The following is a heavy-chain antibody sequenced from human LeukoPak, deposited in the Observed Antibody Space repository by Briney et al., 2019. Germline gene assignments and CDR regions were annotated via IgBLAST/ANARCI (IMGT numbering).Heavy chain of an antibody. V-gene: IGHV3-30*04. Sequence: PGGSLRLSCAPSGFTYTGYAMHWVRQAPGKGLEWVAVISYDGSNKYYADSVKGRFTISRDNPKNTLYLQMSSLRAEDTAVYYCATDYGKDPLYFDYWGQGTLVTVSS. CDR3: ATDYGKDPLYFDY. D-gene: IGHD3-16*01. J-gene: IGHJ4*02. CDR1: GFTYTGYA. CDR2: ISYDGSNK.